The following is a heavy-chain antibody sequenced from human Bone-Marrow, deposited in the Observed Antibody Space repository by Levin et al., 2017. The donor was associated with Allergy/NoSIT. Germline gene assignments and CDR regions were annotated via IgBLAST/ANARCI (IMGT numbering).Heavy chain of an antibody. CDR2: IYSGGTT. J-gene: IGHJ4*02. Sequence: GESLKISCAVSGFTVSVNYMSWVRQAPGKGLEWVSLIYSGGTTNYADSVRGRFTISRDNSKNTLHLQMNSLRAEDTAVYYCAARNIAATKWGQGTLVTVSS. CDR3: AARNIAATK. D-gene: IGHD6-6*01. V-gene: IGHV3-66*01. CDR1: GFTVSVNY.